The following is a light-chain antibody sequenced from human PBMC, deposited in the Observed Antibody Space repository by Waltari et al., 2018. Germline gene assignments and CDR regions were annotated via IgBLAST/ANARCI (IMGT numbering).Light chain of an antibody. CDR1: QAIRNY. Sequence: DIQVTQSPSSLSASIGDRVTITCQASQAIRNYLNWYQQKPGKAPKLLIYDGSNLETGVPSRFSGSGSGTDFSFTISSLQPEDIATYYCQLFDDPPSYTFGGGTKVESK. CDR2: DGS. J-gene: IGKJ4*01. CDR3: QLFDDPPSYT. V-gene: IGKV1-33*01.